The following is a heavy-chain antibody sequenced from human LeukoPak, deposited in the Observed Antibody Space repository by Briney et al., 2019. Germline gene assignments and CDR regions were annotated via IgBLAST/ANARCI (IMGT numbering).Heavy chain of an antibody. Sequence: ASVKVSCKASGYTFTSYGISWVRQAPGQGLEWMGWISAYNGNTNYAQKLQGRVTMTTDTSTSTAYMELSSLRSEDTAVYYCARVRGIAAAGRYYYYYGMDVWGQGTTVTVSS. V-gene: IGHV1-18*01. CDR2: ISAYNGNT. J-gene: IGHJ6*02. CDR1: GYTFTSYG. D-gene: IGHD6-13*01. CDR3: ARVRGIAAAGRYYYYYGMDV.